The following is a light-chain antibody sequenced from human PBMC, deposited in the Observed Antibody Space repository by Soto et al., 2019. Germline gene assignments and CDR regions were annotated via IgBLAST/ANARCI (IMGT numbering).Light chain of an antibody. Sequence: DVQRTKYPSTLSASVGDRVTITCRASQSISSWLAWYQQKLGRAPRLLIYDASSLESGVPSRFSGSGYGTEFTLTISSLQPDDFATYYCQQYNTYSSLPFGGGSKVAIK. CDR3: QQYNTYSSLP. V-gene: IGKV1-5*01. J-gene: IGKJ4*01. CDR2: DAS. CDR1: QSISSW.